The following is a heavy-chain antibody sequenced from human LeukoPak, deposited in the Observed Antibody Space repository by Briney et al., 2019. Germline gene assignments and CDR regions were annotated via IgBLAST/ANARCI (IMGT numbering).Heavy chain of an antibody. Sequence: ASVKVSCKASGYTFAKYAIHWVRQAPGQGLEWMGIINPSGGSTSYAQKFQGRVTMTRDTSTSTVYMELSSLRSEDTAVYYCARDYYDSLDIWGQGTMVTVSS. D-gene: IGHD3-22*01. V-gene: IGHV1-46*01. J-gene: IGHJ3*02. CDR2: INPSGGST. CDR3: ARDYYDSLDI. CDR1: GYTFAKYA.